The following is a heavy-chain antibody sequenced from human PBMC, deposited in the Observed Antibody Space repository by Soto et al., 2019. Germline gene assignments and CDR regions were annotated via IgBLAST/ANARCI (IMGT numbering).Heavy chain of an antibody. CDR1: GGSISSSSYY. CDR3: ARSGLRYCSGGSCYSVDY. CDR2: IYYSGST. D-gene: IGHD2-15*01. J-gene: IGHJ4*02. Sequence: SETLSLTCTVSGGSISSSSYYWGWIRQPPGKGLEWIGSIYYSGSTYYNPSLKSRVTISVDTSKNQFSLKLSSVTAADTAVYYCARSGLRYCSGGSCYSVDYWGQGTLVTVPQ. V-gene: IGHV4-39*01.